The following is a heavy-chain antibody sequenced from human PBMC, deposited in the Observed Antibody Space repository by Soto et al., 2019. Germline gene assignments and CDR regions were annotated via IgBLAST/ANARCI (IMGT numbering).Heavy chain of an antibody. V-gene: IGHV3-23*01. J-gene: IGHJ4*02. Sequence: GGSLSLSCAASGFSFSSYAMSSVRQAPGKGLEWVSAISGSGGSTYYADSVKGRFTISRDNSKNTLYLQMNSLRAEDTAVYYCAKTLYYYDSSGYQWGQGTLVTVSS. CDR3: AKTLYYYDSSGYQ. CDR2: ISGSGGST. CDR1: GFSFSSYA. D-gene: IGHD3-22*01.